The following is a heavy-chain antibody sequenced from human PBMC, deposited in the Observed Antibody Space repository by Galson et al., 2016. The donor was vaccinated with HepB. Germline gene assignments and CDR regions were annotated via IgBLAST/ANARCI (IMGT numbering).Heavy chain of an antibody. CDR1: GFAFSDYS. Sequence: SLRLSCAASGFAFSDYSMAWVRHVPGKGLEWVSSVSGSLDNFVYAHSVKGRFTASRDNSKNILYLQMNSLSAADTAVYYCAKPGDTSVLRGDGLAAWGQGTAVTVS. J-gene: IGHJ6*02. D-gene: IGHD3-10*01. CDR2: VSGSLDNF. V-gene: IGHV3-23*01. CDR3: AKPGDTSVLRGDGLAA.